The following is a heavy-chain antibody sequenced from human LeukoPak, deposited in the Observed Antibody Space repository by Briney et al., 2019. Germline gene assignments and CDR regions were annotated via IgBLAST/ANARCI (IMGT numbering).Heavy chain of an antibody. J-gene: IGHJ4*02. CDR3: VKDNPLDY. CDR1: GFTFSDYG. CDR2: IRHDGNKK. V-gene: IGHV3-30*02. Sequence: GESLKISCGASGFTFSDYGMLWVHQAPGKGLDWVAFIRHDGNKKLYADSVKGRFTISRDNSKNTLYLYVNSLRPDDSAVYYCVKDNPLDYWGQGTLIIVSS.